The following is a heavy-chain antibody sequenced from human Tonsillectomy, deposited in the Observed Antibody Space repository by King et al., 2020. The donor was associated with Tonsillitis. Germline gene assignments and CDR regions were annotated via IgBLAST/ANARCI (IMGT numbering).Heavy chain of an antibody. V-gene: IGHV3-30-3*01. J-gene: IGHJ6*02. CDR3: ARVRGGNYYYYYGMDV. Sequence: VQLVESGGGVVQPGRSLRLSCAASGFTFSSYAMHWVRQAPGKGLEWVAVISYDGSDKYYADSVKGRFTISRDNSKNTLYLQMNSLRAEDTTVYYCARVRGGNYYYYYGMDVWAQGTTVTVSS. CDR1: GFTFSSYA. D-gene: IGHD4-23*01. CDR2: ISYDGSDK.